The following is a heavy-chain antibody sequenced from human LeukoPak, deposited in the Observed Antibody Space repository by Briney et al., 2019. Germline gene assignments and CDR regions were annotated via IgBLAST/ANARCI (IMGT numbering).Heavy chain of an antibody. CDR2: IYPGDSDT. CDR1: GYSFTSYW. D-gene: IGHD3-9*01. V-gene: IGHV5-51*01. CDR3: ARQGPDDDILTRLSY. Sequence: GESLKISCKGSGYSFTSYWIGWVRQMPGKGLEWMGIIYPGDSDTRYSPSFQGQVTISADKSISTAYLQWSSLKASDTAMYYCARQGPDDDILTRLSYWGQGTLVTVSS. J-gene: IGHJ4*02.